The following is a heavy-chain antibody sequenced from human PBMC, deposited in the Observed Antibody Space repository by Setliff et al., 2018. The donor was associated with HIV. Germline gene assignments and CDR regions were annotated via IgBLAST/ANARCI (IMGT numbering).Heavy chain of an antibody. CDR2: IYYSGST. Sequence: PSETLSLTCTVSDGSISSSSYYWGWIRQPPGKGLEWIGSIYYSGSTYYNPSLKSRVTISVDTSKNQFSLKLSSVTAADTAVYYCARPVVAAIGGFDPWGQGTLVTVSS. D-gene: IGHD2-15*01. J-gene: IGHJ5*02. V-gene: IGHV4-39*01. CDR1: DGSISSSSYY. CDR3: ARPVVAAIGGFDP.